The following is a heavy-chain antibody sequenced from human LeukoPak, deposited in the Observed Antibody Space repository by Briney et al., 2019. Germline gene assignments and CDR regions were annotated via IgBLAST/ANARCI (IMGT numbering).Heavy chain of an antibody. CDR2: IYTSGST. Sequence: PSQTLSLTCTVSGGSISSGSYYWSWIRQPAGTGLEWIGRIYTSGSTNYNPSLKSRVTISVDTSKNQFSLKLSSVTAADTAVYYCAREIYYYDSSGSDYWGQGTLVTVSS. V-gene: IGHV4-61*02. CDR1: GGSISSGSYY. J-gene: IGHJ4*02. CDR3: AREIYYYDSSGSDY. D-gene: IGHD3-22*01.